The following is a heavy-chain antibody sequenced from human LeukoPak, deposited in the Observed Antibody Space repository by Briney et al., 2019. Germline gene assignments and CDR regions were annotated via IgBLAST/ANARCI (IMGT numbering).Heavy chain of an antibody. D-gene: IGHD2-2*01. V-gene: IGHV4-59*01. J-gene: IGHJ5*02. CDR3: EKEGSSAFFNWFDP. Sequence: SETLSLTCNVSGGSLSTCYWSWIRQPPGKGLEWIGYIYYSGGTNYNPSLKSRVTISVDTSKNQFSLKLRSVTAADTAMYYCEKEGSSAFFNWFDPWGQGTLVTVSS. CDR2: IYYSGGT. CDR1: GGSLSTCY.